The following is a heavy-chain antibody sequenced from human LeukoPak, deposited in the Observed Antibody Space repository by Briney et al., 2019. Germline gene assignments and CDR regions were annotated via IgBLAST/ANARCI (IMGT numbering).Heavy chain of an antibody. J-gene: IGHJ4*02. V-gene: IGHV3-21*01. CDR1: GFTFSSYS. Sequence: GGSLRLSCAASGFTFSSYSMNWVRQAPGKGLEWVSSISSSSSYIYYADSVKGRLTISRDNAKNSLYLQMNSLRAEDTAVYYCASVVGRYYENYWGQGTLVTVSS. CDR2: ISSSSSYI. D-gene: IGHD1-26*01. CDR3: ASVVGRYYENY.